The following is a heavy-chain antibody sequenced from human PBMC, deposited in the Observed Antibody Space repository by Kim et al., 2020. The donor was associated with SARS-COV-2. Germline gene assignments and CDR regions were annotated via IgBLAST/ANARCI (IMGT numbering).Heavy chain of an antibody. D-gene: IGHD3-10*01. V-gene: IGHV4-39*01. J-gene: IGHJ5*02. CDR1: GGSISSSSYY. Sequence: SETLSLTCTVSGGSISSSSYYWGWIRQPPGKGLEWIGSIYYSGSSYCNPSLKSRVTISVDTSKNQFSLKLSSVTAADTAVYYCARTPDVLLWFGDSIDPWGQGTLVTVSS. CDR3: ARTPDVLLWFGDSIDP. CDR2: IYYSGSS.